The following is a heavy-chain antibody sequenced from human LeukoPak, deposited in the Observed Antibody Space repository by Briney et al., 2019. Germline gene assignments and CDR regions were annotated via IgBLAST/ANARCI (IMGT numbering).Heavy chain of an antibody. Sequence: ASVKVSCKASGYTFTSYGISWVRQAPGQGLEWIGWISAYNGNTNYAQKLQGRVTMTTDTSTSTAYMELSSLRSEDTAVYYCARVPSYYDILTGYDWGQGTLVTVSS. CDR2: ISAYNGNT. CDR3: ARVPSYYDILTGYD. J-gene: IGHJ4*02. CDR1: GYTFTSYG. V-gene: IGHV1-18*04. D-gene: IGHD3-9*01.